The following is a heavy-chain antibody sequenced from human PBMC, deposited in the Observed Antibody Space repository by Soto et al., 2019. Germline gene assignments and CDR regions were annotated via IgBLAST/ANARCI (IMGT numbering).Heavy chain of an antibody. Sequence: PGGSLRLSCAASGFTFSSYAMSWVRQAPGKGLEWVSAISGSGGSTYYADSVKGRFTISRDNSKNTLYLQMNSLRAEDTAVYYCAKGASLRFLESSPYYYGMDVWGQGTTVTVSS. CDR2: ISGSGGST. J-gene: IGHJ6*02. CDR3: AKGASLRFLESSPYYYGMDV. CDR1: GFTFSSYA. D-gene: IGHD3-3*01. V-gene: IGHV3-23*01.